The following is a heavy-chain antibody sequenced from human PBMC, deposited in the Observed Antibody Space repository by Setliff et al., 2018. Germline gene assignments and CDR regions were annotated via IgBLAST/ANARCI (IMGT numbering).Heavy chain of an antibody. CDR2: ISAYSGNT. D-gene: IGHD2-2*01. CDR1: GYTFTSYG. J-gene: IGHJ5*02. CDR3: ARDPSLYCSSTSCPPHWFDP. V-gene: IGHV1-18*01. Sequence: ASVKVSCKASGYTFTSYGISWVRQAPGQGLEWMGWISAYSGNTNYAQKLQGRVTMTTDTSTSTAYMELRSLRSDDTAVYYCARDPSLYCSSTSCPPHWFDPWGQGTLVTVSS.